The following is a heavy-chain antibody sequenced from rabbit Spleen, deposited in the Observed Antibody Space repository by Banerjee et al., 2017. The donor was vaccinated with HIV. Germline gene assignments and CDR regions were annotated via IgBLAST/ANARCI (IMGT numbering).Heavy chain of an antibody. Sequence: QSLEESGGDLVKPGASLTLTCTASGFSFSSRYYMCWVRQAPGKGLEWIACIYSGSSGATYSASWAKGRFTISKTSSTTVTLQMTSLTATDTATYFCARETSSGWGIVSYYFTLWGPGPSSPS. CDR2: IYSGSSGAT. CDR3: ARETSSGWGIVSYYFTL. D-gene: IGHD4-1*01. J-gene: IGHJ4*01. CDR1: GFSFSSRYY. V-gene: IGHV1S40*01.